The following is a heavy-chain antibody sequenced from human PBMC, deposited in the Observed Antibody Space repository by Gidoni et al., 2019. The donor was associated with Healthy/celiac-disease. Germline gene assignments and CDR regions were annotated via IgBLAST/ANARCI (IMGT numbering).Heavy chain of an antibody. CDR3: ARRVVPAAIHGWFDP. CDR2: IYYSGST. D-gene: IGHD2-2*02. V-gene: IGHV4-59*01. CDR1: GGSISSYY. Sequence: QVQLQESGPGLVKPSETLSLTCTVSGGSISSYYWSWIRQPPGKGLEWIGYIYYSGSTNYNPSLKSRVTISVDTSKNQFSLKLSSVTAADTAVYYCARRVVPAAIHGWFDPWGQGTLVTVSS. J-gene: IGHJ5*02.